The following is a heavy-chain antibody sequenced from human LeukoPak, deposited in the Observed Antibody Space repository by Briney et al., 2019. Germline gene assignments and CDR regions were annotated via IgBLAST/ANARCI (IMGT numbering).Heavy chain of an antibody. J-gene: IGHJ4*02. CDR1: GGSISSYY. CDR3: ARLGADDSSGCYIPFDY. CDR2: IYTSGST. D-gene: IGHD3-22*01. V-gene: IGHV4-4*09. Sequence: PSETLSLTCTVSGGSISSYYWSWIRQPPGKGLEWIGYIYTSGSTNYNPSLKSRVTISVDTSKNQFSLKLSSVTAADTAVYYCARLGADDSSGCYIPFDYWGQGTLVTVSS.